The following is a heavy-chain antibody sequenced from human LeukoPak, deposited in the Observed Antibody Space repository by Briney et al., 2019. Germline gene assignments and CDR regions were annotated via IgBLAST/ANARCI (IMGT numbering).Heavy chain of an antibody. J-gene: IGHJ6*04. D-gene: IGHD2-2*01. V-gene: IGHV3-33*01. Sequence: GGSLRLSCAASGFTFSSYGMHWVRQAPGKGLGWVAVIWYDGSNKYYADSVKGRFTISRDNSKNTLYLQMNSLRAEDTAVYYCARGDIVVVPAAQIYYYYGMDVWGKGTTVTVSS. CDR3: ARGDIVVVPAAQIYYYYGMDV. CDR1: GFTFSSYG. CDR2: IWYDGSNK.